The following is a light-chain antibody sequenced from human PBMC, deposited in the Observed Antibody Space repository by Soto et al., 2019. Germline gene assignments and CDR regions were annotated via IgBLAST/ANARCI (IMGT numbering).Light chain of an antibody. CDR2: DAS. Sequence: DIQMTQSPSSLSVSVGDRVTITCRASQSIGGFLNWYQQKPGRAPKLLIYDASNLEAGVPSRFRGSGSGTDFTFTISRLQPEDIATYYCQQYENLPTFGQGTRLEIK. V-gene: IGKV1-33*01. CDR1: QSIGGF. CDR3: QQYENLPT. J-gene: IGKJ5*01.